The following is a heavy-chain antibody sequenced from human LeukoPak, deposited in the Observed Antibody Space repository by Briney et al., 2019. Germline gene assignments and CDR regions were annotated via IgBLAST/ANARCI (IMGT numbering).Heavy chain of an antibody. CDR3: ARQNIAAAVTWDY. CDR1: GGTFSNYA. D-gene: IGHD6-13*01. CDR2: ISYDGSNK. V-gene: IGHV3-30*04. Sequence: SCKASGGTFSNYAMHWVRQAPGKGLEWVAVISYDGSNKYYADSVKGRFTISRDNSKNTLYLQMNSLRAEDTAVYYCARQNIAAAVTWDYWGQGTLVTVSS. J-gene: IGHJ4*02.